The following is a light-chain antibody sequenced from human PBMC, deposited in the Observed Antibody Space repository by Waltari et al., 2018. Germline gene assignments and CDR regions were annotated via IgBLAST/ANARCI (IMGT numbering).Light chain of an antibody. V-gene: IGKV3-15*01. CDR1: QSISTN. CDR3: QQYNNWPYT. J-gene: IGKJ2*01. CDR2: GAS. Sequence: EIVMTQSPATLSVSPGERATLSCRASQSISTNLAWYQQKSGHAPSLLVYGASTRATGIPARFSGSGSGTEFSLTISSLQSEDFAVDYCQQYNNWPYTFGQGTKLEIK.